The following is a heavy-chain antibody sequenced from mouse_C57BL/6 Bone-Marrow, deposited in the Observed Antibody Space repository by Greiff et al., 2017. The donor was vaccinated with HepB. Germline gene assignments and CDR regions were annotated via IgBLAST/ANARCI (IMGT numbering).Heavy chain of an antibody. D-gene: IGHD1-1*01. J-gene: IGHJ2*01. CDR1: GFNIKDYY. V-gene: IGHV14-1*01. CDR2: IDPEDGDT. CDR3: TTPLVIITTVVAPDY. Sequence: VQLQQSGAELVRPGASVKLSCTASGFNIKDYYMHWVKQRPEQGLEWIGRIDPEDGDTEYAPKFQGKATMTADTSSNTAYLQLSSLTSEDTAVSYCTTPLVIITTVVAPDYWGQGTTLTVSS.